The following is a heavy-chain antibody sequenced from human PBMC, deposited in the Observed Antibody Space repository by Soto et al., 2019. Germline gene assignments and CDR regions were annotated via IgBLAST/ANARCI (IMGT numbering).Heavy chain of an antibody. CDR3: ARGGLHLGEFSLGQFDS. J-gene: IGHJ4*02. V-gene: IGHV4-61*01. Sequence: PSETLSLTCTVSGVSVTCGNFFWCWVRHPPGKTLEWLGCISNSETTNSNPSLKSRVTLSLDTSRNQFSLKLNSVTAADTAVYFCARGGLHLGEFSLGQFDSWGQGTLVTVSS. D-gene: IGHD3-16*02. CDR2: ISNSETT. CDR1: GVSVTCGNFF.